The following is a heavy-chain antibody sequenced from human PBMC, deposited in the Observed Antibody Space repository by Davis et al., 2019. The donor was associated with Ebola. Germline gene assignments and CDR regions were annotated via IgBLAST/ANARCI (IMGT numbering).Heavy chain of an antibody. CDR2: FYTAGTS. V-gene: IGHV3-53*01. CDR1: GFPVSSNY. CDR3: VVVVAATGGYFDY. J-gene: IGHJ4*02. Sequence: GGSLRLSCAASGFPVSSNYMTWVRQAPGKGLEWVSIFYTAGTSYYADSVKGRFTISRDNSKNTLYLQMNSLRAEDTAVYYCVVVVAATGGYFDYWGQGTLVTVSS. D-gene: IGHD2-15*01.